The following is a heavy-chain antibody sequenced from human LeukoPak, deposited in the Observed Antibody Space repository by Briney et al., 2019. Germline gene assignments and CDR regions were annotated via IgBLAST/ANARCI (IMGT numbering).Heavy chain of an antibody. CDR2: IYSGGTT. V-gene: IGHV3-53*01. J-gene: IGHJ4*02. Sequence: GGSLRLSCAASGFTVSNNHMSWVRQAPGKGLEWVSVIYSGGTTYYADSVKGRFTISRDNSKNTLYLQMNSLRAEDTAVYYCARRLALTWGIDYWGQGTLVTVSS. CDR1: GFTVSNNH. D-gene: IGHD3-16*01. CDR3: ARRLALTWGIDY.